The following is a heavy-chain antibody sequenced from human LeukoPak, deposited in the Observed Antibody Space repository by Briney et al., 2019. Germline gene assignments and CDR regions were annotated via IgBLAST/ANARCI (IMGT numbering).Heavy chain of an antibody. D-gene: IGHD6-19*01. CDR1: GFTFSNAW. CDR2: IKSKTDGGTT. J-gene: IGHJ3*02. V-gene: IGHV3-15*01. Sequence: KPGGSLRLSCAASGFTFSNAWMSWVRQAPGKGLEWVGRIKSKTDGGTTDYAAPVKGRFTISRDDSKNTLYLQMNSLRAEDTAVYYCAKDRIAVAHDAFDIWGQGTMVTVSS. CDR3: AKDRIAVAHDAFDI.